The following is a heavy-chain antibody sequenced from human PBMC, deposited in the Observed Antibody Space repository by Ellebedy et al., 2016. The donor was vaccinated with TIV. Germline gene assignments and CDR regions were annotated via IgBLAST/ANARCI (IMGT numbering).Heavy chain of an antibody. V-gene: IGHV1-46*01. Sequence: ASVKVSXXASGYTFTSYYMHWVRQAPGQGLEWMGIINPSGGSTSYAQKFQGRVTITADESTSTAYMELSSLRSEDTAVYYCASAGVIALDYWGQGTLVTVSS. D-gene: IGHD2-21*01. CDR2: INPSGGST. CDR3: ASAGVIALDY. J-gene: IGHJ4*02. CDR1: GYTFTSYY.